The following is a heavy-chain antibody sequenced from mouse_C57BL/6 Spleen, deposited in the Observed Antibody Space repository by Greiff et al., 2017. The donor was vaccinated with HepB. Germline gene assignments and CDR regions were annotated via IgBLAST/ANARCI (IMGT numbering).Heavy chain of an antibody. CDR2: IDPSDSYT. J-gene: IGHJ4*01. V-gene: IGHV1-50*01. CDR3: APNWGHYYAMDY. CDR1: GYTFTSYW. Sequence: QVQLQQPGAELVKPGASVKLSCKASGYTFTSYWMQWVKQRPGQGLEWIGEIDPSDSYTNYNQKFKGKATLTVDTSSSTAYMQLSSLTSEDSAVYYCAPNWGHYYAMDYWGQGTSVTVSS. D-gene: IGHD4-1*01.